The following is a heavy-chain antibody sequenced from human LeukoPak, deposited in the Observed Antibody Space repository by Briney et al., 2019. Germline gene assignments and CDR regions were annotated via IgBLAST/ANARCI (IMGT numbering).Heavy chain of an antibody. V-gene: IGHV3-20*04. CDR1: GFTFDDYG. CDR3: ARGDYYGSGSSGGDY. CDR2: INWNGGST. D-gene: IGHD3-10*01. J-gene: IGHJ4*02. Sequence: GGSLRLSCAASGFTFDDYGMNWVRQAPGKGLEWVSGINWNGGSTGYADSVKGRFTISRDNAKNSPYLQMNSLRAEDTALYYCARGDYYGSGSSGGDYWGQGTLVTVSS.